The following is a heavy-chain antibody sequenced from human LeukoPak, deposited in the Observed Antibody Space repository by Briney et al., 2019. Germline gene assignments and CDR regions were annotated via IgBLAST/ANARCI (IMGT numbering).Heavy chain of an antibody. CDR1: GFTFSHYA. V-gene: IGHV3-23*01. D-gene: IGHD5-12*01. Sequence: GGSLRLSCAASGFTFSHYAMSWVRQPPGKGLEWVSTISSNGAYTSSADSVKGRFTISRDISRDTLCLQMDSLRAEDTAIYYCAKAANIVADPFDYWGQGTLVTVSS. CDR3: AKAANIVADPFDY. J-gene: IGHJ4*02. CDR2: ISSNGAYT.